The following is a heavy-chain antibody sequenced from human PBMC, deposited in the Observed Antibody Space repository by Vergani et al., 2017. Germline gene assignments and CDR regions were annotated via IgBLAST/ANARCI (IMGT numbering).Heavy chain of an antibody. J-gene: IGHJ4*02. V-gene: IGHV3-13*01. CDR2: MGTAGDT. D-gene: IGHD6-6*01. CDR1: GFTFSTYD. Sequence: EVQLVESGGGLVQPEGSLRLSCAASGFTFSTYDMHWVRQATGKGLEWVSAMGTAGDTYYPGSVKGRFTISRENAKNSLYLQMNGLRAGDTAVYYCARRDSSSPALDYWGQGTLVTVSS. CDR3: ARRDSSSPALDY.